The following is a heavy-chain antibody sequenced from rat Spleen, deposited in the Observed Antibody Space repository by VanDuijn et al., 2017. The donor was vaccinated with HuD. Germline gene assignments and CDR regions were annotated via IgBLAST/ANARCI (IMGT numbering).Heavy chain of an antibody. D-gene: IGHD1-6*01. CDR3: TRIHTTDYYFAKGYYVMDA. Sequence: WVRQAPGKGLEWVASITNTGGSTYYPDSVKGRFTISRDNAKSTLYLQMNSLRSEDTATYYCTRIHTTDYYFAKGYYVMDAWGQGASVTVSS. V-gene: IGHV5-31*01. CDR2: ITNTGGST. J-gene: IGHJ4*01.